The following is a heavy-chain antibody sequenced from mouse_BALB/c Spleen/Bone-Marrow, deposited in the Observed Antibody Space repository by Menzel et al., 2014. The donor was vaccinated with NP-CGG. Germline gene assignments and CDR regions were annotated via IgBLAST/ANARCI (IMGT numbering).Heavy chain of an antibody. CDR2: VEPETGGT. CDR3: TRAYDCYYDAMDY. D-gene: IGHD2-3*01. CDR1: GYPFTGCE. Sequence: QVQLKASGAELVRPGASVTLSCKALGYPFTGCEMXWEKQTPGHGLAWIGGVEPETGGTAYNQKFKGKATLTADKSTSTGYLEVRSLTSGDSAVYYCTRAYDCYYDAMDYWWQGTSVT. V-gene: IGHV1-15*01. J-gene: IGHJ4*01.